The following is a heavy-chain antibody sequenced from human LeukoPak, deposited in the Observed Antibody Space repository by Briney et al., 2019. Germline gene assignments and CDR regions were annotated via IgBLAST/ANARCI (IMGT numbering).Heavy chain of an antibody. CDR3: AKGSSWAD. V-gene: IGHV3-30*04. CDR1: GFTFSNYA. Sequence: GGSLRLSCAASGFTFSNYAMHWVRQAPGKGLEWVAVISYDGSRKYYSDSVKGRLTISRDNSKNTLYLQMNSLRVEDTAVYYCAKGSSWADWGQGTLVTVSS. D-gene: IGHD6-13*01. J-gene: IGHJ4*02. CDR2: ISYDGSRK.